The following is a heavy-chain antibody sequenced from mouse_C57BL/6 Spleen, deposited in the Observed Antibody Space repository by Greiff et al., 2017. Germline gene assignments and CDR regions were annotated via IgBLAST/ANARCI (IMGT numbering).Heavy chain of an antibody. CDR3: TRGGYGSSSAWFAY. Sequence: QVQLQQSGAELVRPGASVTLSCKASGYTFTDYEMHWVKQTPVHGLEWIGAIDPETGGTAYNQKFKGKAILTADKSSSTAYMVLRSLTSEDSAVYYCTRGGYGSSSAWFAYWGQGTLVTVSA. D-gene: IGHD1-1*01. CDR2: IDPETGGT. J-gene: IGHJ3*01. CDR1: GYTFTDYE. V-gene: IGHV1-15*01.